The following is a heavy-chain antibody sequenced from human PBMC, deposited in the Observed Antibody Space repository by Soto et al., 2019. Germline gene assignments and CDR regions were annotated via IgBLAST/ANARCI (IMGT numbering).Heavy chain of an antibody. CDR1: GFTFSSYG. V-gene: IGHV3-30*18. CDR2: ISYDGSNK. Sequence: GGSLRLSCAASGFTFSSYGMHWVRQAPGKGLEWVAFISYDGSNKYYADSVKGRFTISGDNSRNTLYLQMNSLRAEDTAVYYCAKEARYSYGSGSYVGYYYYYGMDVWGQGTTVTVSS. J-gene: IGHJ6*02. D-gene: IGHD3-10*01. CDR3: AKEARYSYGSGSYVGYYYYYGMDV.